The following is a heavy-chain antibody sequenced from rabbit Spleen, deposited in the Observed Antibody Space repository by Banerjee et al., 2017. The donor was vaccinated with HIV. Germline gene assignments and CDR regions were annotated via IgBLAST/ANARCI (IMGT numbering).Heavy chain of an antibody. V-gene: IGHV1S47*01. CDR1: GFDINRSH. CDR3: ARADGGRWYLNL. J-gene: IGHJ4*01. D-gene: IGHD4-2*01. CDR2: INTVI. Sequence: QEQLVESGGGLVQPGGSLTLTCKASGFDINRSHMSWVRQAPGKGLEWIGYINTVIWYASWAKGRFTITRSTSLDTVTLQMTSLTAADTATYFCARADGGRWYLNLWGPGTLVTVS.